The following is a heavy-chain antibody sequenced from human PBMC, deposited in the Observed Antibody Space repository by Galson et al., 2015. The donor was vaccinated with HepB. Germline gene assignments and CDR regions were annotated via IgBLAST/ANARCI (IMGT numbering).Heavy chain of an antibody. D-gene: IGHD1-26*01. J-gene: IGHJ6*03. Sequence: SLRLSCAASGFTFSSYGMHWVRQAPGKGLEWVAVIWYDGSNKYYADSVKGRFTISRDNSKNTLYLQMNSLRAEDTAVYYCAGAGYSAPYYMDVWGKGTTVTVSS. CDR2: IWYDGSNK. CDR3: AGAGYSAPYYMDV. V-gene: IGHV3-33*01. CDR1: GFTFSSYG.